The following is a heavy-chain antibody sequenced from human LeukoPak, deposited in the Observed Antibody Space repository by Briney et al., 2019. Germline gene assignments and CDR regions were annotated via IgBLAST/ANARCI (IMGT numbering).Heavy chain of an antibody. CDR3: ASPGGDDSGGYYIWYFHH. Sequence: SETLSLTCTVSGYSISSGYYWGWIRQPPGKGLEWIGSGSTYYNPSLKSRVTISVDTSKNQFSLKLSSVTAADTAVCFCASPGGDDSGGYYIWYFHHXXQGXLXTVSS. J-gene: IGHJ1*01. CDR1: GYSISSGYY. D-gene: IGHD3-22*01. CDR2: SGST. V-gene: IGHV4-38-2*02.